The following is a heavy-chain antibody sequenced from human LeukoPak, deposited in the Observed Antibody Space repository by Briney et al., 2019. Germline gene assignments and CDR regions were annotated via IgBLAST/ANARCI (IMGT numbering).Heavy chain of an antibody. V-gene: IGHV4-39*01. CDR1: GVSISSSSYY. D-gene: IGHD5-24*01. CDR2: IYYSGST. Sequence: SETLSLTCTVSGVSISSSSYYWGWIRQPPGKGLEWIGSIYYSGSTYYNPSLKSRVTISVDTSKNQFSLKLSSVTAADTAVYYCARRQGRDGYDTVGVDYWGQGTLVTVSS. CDR3: ARRQGRDGYDTVGVDY. J-gene: IGHJ4*02.